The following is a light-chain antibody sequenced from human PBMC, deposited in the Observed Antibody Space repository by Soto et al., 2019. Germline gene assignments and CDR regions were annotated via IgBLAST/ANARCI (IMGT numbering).Light chain of an antibody. V-gene: IGKV3D-15*01. CDR2: HVS. J-gene: IGKJ1*01. CDR1: QSISGN. Sequence: EIVMTQSPATLSVSPGDRATISCRASQSISGNLAWYQQKPGQGPRLLIYHVSTRTTGTPATFSGSASGTEFTLTISSLQSDDFAVYSCQQYHDWPRTFGQGTKVDIK. CDR3: QQYHDWPRT.